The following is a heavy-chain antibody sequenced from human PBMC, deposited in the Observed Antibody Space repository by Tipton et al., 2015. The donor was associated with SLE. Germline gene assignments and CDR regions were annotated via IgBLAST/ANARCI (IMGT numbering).Heavy chain of an antibody. CDR3: ASTFGVVIHDAFDI. J-gene: IGHJ3*02. CDR2: IGTVGDT. Sequence: SLRLSCAASGFTFSSYDMHWVRQATGKGLEWVSAIGTVGDTYYPGSVKGRFTISRENAKNSLYLQMNSLRAGDTAVYYCASTFGVVIHDAFDIWGQGTMVTVSS. V-gene: IGHV3-13*04. CDR1: GFTFSSYD. D-gene: IGHD3-3*01.